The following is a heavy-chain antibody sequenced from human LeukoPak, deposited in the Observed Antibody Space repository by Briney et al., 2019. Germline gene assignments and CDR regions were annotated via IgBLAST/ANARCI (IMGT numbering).Heavy chain of an antibody. CDR1: GGSISSYY. D-gene: IGHD2-2*01. CDR3: ARVYCSTTSCYHFDY. Sequence: SETLSLTCTVSGGSISSYYWSWIRQPAGKGLEWIGRIYTSGSTDYNPSLKSRVTMSLDTSKNQFSLKLSSVTAADTAVYYCARVYCSTTSCYHFDYWGQGTLVTVSS. V-gene: IGHV4-4*07. CDR2: IYTSGST. J-gene: IGHJ4*02.